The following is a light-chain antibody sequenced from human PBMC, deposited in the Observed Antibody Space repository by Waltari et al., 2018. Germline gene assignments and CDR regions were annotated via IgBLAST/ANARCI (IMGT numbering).Light chain of an antibody. Sequence: SFVLTQPPSVSVAPGKTARITCGGSHIGRRSVHWYQQKTGQAPVLVIFYDSDPPSGIPERFSGSSSGDTATLTITRVEAGDEADYFCQVWDSSSDRVFGGGTKLTVL. CDR2: YDS. V-gene: IGLV3-21*04. J-gene: IGLJ2*01. CDR1: HIGRRS. CDR3: QVWDSSSDRV.